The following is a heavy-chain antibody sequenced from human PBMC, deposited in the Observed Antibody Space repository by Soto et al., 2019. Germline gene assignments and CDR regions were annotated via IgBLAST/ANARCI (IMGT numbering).Heavy chain of an antibody. V-gene: IGHV1-69*13. CDR3: ARGWTGTTHYYYYYGMDV. CDR1: GGTFSSYA. CDR2: IIPIFGTA. J-gene: IGHJ6*02. Sequence: GASLKVCCKASGGTFSSYAISWVRQAPGQGLEWMGGIIPIFGTANYAQKFQGRVTITADESTSTAYMELSSLRSEDTAVYYCARGWTGTTHYYYYYGMDVWGQGTTVTVSS. D-gene: IGHD1-7*01.